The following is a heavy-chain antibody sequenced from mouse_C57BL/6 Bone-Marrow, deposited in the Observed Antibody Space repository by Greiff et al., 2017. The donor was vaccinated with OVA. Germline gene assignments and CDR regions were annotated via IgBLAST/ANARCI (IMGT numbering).Heavy chain of an antibody. J-gene: IGHJ2*01. CDR2: IHPNSGST. CDR3: ARWHYYGSSSYYFDY. D-gene: IGHD1-1*01. Sequence: VQLQESGAELVKPGASVKLSCKASGYTFTSYWMHWVKQRPGQGLEWIGMIHPNSGSTNYNEKFKSKATLTVDKSSSTAYMQLRSLTSEYSAVYYCARWHYYGSSSYYFDYWGQGTTLPVSS. CDR1: GYTFTSYW. V-gene: IGHV1-64*01.